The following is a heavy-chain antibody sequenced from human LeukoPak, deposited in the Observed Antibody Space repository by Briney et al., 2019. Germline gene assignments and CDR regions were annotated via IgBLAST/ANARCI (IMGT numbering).Heavy chain of an antibody. CDR2: IKREGGDR. J-gene: IGHJ6*03. V-gene: IGHV3-7*01. CDR1: GFTFSSNG. CDR3: ARVAVAGIYFYYYMDV. Sequence: GGSLRLSCATSGFTFSSNGMSWVRQAPGKGLEWVAYIKREGGDRYYVDSVKGRFTISRDNTKNSLYLQMNSLRAEDTAVYYCARVAVAGIYFYYYMDVWGKGTAVTVSS. D-gene: IGHD6-13*01.